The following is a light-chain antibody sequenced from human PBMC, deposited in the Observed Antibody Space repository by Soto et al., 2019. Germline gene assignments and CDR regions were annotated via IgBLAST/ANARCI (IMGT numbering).Light chain of an antibody. Sequence: QSALTQPASVSGSPGQSITISCTGTSSDIGGHHFVSWYQQQSGKAPKLVIYEVTDRPSGVSDRFSGSKSGNTASLTISGLQPEHEAHYYCSSYTSSSLYVFGAGTKVNV. J-gene: IGLJ1*01. CDR1: SSDIGGHHF. CDR2: EVT. V-gene: IGLV2-14*01. CDR3: SSYTSSSLYV.